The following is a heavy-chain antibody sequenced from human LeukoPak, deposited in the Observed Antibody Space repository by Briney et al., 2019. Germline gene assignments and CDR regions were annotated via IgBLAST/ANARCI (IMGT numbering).Heavy chain of an antibody. CDR3: AKTRAAAGIPRDYFDY. J-gene: IGHJ4*02. CDR1: GFTFSSYA. V-gene: IGHV3-21*01. CDR2: ISSSSSYI. D-gene: IGHD6-13*01. Sequence: GVSLRLSCAASGFTFSSYAMSWVRQAPGKGLEWVSSISSSSSYIYYADSVRGRFTISRDNAKNSLYLQMNSLRAEDTAVYYCAKTRAAAGIPRDYFDYWGQGTLVTVSS.